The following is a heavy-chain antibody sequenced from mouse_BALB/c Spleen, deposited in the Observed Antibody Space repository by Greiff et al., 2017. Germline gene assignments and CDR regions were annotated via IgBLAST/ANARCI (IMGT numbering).Heavy chain of an antibody. CDR2: INPDSSTI. CDR3: AREEVLRGGTYFDV. D-gene: IGHD1-1*01. Sequence: EVKLVESGGGLVQPGGSLKLSCAASGFDFSRYWMSWVRQAPGKGLEWIGEINPDSSTINYTPSLKDKFIISRDNAKNTLYLQMSKVRSEDTALYYCAREEVLRGGTYFDVWGAGTTVTVSS. V-gene: IGHV4-1*02. CDR1: GFDFSRYW. J-gene: IGHJ1*01.